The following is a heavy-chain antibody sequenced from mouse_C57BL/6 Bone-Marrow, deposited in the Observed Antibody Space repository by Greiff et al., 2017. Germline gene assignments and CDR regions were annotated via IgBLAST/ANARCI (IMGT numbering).Heavy chain of an antibody. D-gene: IGHD2-4*01. CDR2: ISDGGSYT. Sequence: EVKLVESGGGLVKPGGSLKLSCAASGFTFSSYAMSWVRQTPEKRLEWVATISDGGSYTYYPDNVKGRFTISRDNAKNNLYLQMSHLKSEDTAMYYCARGIYYDYDGAWFAYWGQGTLVTVSA. CDR3: ARGIYYDYDGAWFAY. V-gene: IGHV5-4*03. J-gene: IGHJ3*01. CDR1: GFTFSSYA.